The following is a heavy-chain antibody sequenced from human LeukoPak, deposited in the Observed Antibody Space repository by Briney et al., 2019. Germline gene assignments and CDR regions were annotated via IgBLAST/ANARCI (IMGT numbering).Heavy chain of an antibody. D-gene: IGHD3-22*01. CDR3: ARDYYDSQGWFDP. V-gene: IGHV1-46*01. J-gene: IGHJ5*02. Sequence: ASVKVSCKASGYTFTSYYMHWVRQAPGQGLEWMGIINPSGGSASYAQKFQGRVTMTRDTSTSTVYTELSSLRSEDTAVYYCARDYYDSQGWFDPWGQGTLVTVSS. CDR1: GYTFTSYY. CDR2: INPSGGSA.